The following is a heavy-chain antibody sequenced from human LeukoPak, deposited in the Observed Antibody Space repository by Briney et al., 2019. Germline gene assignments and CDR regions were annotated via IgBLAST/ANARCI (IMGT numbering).Heavy chain of an antibody. Sequence: SETLSLTCAVSGYSISSGYYCGWIRQPPGKGLGWFGSIYHSGSTYYNPSLKSRVTISVDTSKNQFSLKMSTVNAADTAVYYCARQGGGAFDIWGQGTMVTVTS. CDR3: ARQGGGAFDI. D-gene: IGHD3-16*01. CDR1: GYSISSGYY. V-gene: IGHV4-38-2*01. J-gene: IGHJ3*02. CDR2: IYHSGST.